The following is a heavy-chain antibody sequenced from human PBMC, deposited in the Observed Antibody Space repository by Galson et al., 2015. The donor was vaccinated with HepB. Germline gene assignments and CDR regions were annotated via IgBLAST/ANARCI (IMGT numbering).Heavy chain of an antibody. Sequence: TLSLTCTVSGGSISSGGYYWSWIRQHPGEGLEWIGYIYNSGSTYYNPSLKSRLTISVDTSKNQFSLNLSSVTAADTAVYFCVRDRGWCRITTCYRPGPFDIWGQGTVVTVSS. D-gene: IGHD2-2*01. CDR1: GGSISSGGYY. V-gene: IGHV4-31*03. CDR3: VRDRGWCRITTCYRPGPFDI. J-gene: IGHJ3*02. CDR2: IYNSGST.